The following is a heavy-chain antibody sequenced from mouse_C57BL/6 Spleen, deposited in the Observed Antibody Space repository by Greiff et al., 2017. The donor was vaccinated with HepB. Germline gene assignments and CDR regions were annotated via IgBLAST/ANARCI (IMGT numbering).Heavy chain of an antibody. CDR1: GYTFTSYD. D-gene: IGHD1-1*01. CDR3: ARRVDYYGSSYDPFAY. V-gene: IGHV1-85*01. J-gene: IGHJ3*01. CDR2: IYPRDGST. Sequence: VQLQQSGPELVKPGASVKLSCKASGYTFTSYDINWVKQRPGQGLEWIGWIYPRDGSTKYNEKFKGKATLTVDTSSSTAYMELHSLTSEDSAVYFCARRVDYYGSSYDPFAYWGQGTLVTVSA.